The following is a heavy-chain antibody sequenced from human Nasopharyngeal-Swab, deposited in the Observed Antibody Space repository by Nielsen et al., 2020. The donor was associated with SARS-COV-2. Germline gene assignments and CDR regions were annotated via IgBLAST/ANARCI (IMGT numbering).Heavy chain of an antibody. CDR3: ARGGHRDYYGSRGVNYFDY. CDR2: IYPGDSDT. D-gene: IGHD3-10*01. J-gene: IGHJ4*02. V-gene: IGHV5-51*01. Sequence: VRQMPGKGVVWMGIIYPGDSDTRYSPCCQGEVTISADRSISTAYLQWSSLKDSDTAMYYCARGGHRDYYGSRGVNYFDYWGQGTLVTVSS.